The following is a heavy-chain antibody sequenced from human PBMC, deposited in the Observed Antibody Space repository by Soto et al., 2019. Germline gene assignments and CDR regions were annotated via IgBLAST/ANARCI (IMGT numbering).Heavy chain of an antibody. D-gene: IGHD5-12*01. V-gene: IGHV5-51*01. J-gene: IGHJ6*02. CDR1: GYSFTSYW. Sequence: PGESLKISCKGSGYSFTSYWIGWVRQMPGKGLEWMGIIYPGDSDTRYSPSFQGQVTISADKSISTAYLQWSSLKASDTAMYYCARLGEYCGYDFGGMDVWGQGTTVTVSS. CDR3: ARLGEYCGYDFGGMDV. CDR2: IYPGDSDT.